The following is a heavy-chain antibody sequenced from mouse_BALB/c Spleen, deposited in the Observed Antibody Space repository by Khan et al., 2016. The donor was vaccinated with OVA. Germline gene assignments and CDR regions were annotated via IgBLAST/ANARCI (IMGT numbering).Heavy chain of an antibody. J-gene: IGHJ4*01. Sequence: VQLKESGPGLVAPSQSLSITCTVSGFSLSNNGVSWVRQPPGKGLEWLGVIWGDGNINYHSTLKSRLGISKDNSKSQVFLKLNSLQTDDTATYFCADVATSYYTADYWGQGTSVIVSS. CDR2: IWGDGNI. CDR1: GFSLSNNG. CDR3: ADVATSYYTADY. V-gene: IGHV2-3*01.